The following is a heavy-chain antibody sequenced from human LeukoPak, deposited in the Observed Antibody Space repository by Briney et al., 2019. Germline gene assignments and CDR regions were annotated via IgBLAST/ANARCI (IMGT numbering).Heavy chain of an antibody. J-gene: IGHJ3*02. D-gene: IGHD3-10*01. Sequence: GGSLRLSCAASGLTFSSYAMHWVRQAPGKGLEWVAVISYDGSNKYYADSVKGRFTISRDNSKNTLYLQMNSLRAEDTAVYYCAREKFGDGSFDIWGQGTMVTVSS. CDR2: ISYDGSNK. V-gene: IGHV3-30*04. CDR1: GLTFSSYA. CDR3: AREKFGDGSFDI.